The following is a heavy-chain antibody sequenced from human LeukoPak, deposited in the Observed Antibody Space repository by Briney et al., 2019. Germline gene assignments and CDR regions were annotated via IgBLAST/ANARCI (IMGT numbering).Heavy chain of an antibody. CDR1: GYAFTGYY. D-gene: IGHD1-7*01. V-gene: IGHV1-2*02. CDR2: INPNSGGT. J-gene: IGHJ6*04. CDR3: AVHPEGELELRGVV. Sequence: GASVKVSCKASGYAFTGYYMHWVRQAPGQGLEWMGWINPNSGGTNYAQKFQGRVTMTRDTSISTAYMELSRLRSDDTAVYYCAVHPEGELELRGVVWGKGTTVTVSS.